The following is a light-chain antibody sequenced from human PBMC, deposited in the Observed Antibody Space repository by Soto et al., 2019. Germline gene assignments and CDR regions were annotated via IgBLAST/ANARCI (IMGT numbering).Light chain of an antibody. Sequence: EIVMTQSPATLSVSPGEGVTLSCRASERLTTNLAWYQQSPGQAPRLLIYGTYTRATGIPTRFSGSGTGTEFTLTISSLESEDFEVYYCQQYNKWPRTFGAGTKVDIX. V-gene: IGKV3D-15*01. CDR2: GTY. J-gene: IGKJ4*01. CDR1: ERLTTN. CDR3: QQYNKWPRT.